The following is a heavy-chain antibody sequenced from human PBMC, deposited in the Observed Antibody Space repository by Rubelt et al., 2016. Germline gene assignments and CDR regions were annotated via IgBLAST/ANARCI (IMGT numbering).Heavy chain of an antibody. CDR1: GGSISSGGYS. Sequence: QVQLQESGPGQVKPSQTLSLTCAVSGGSISSGGYSWSWIRQQPGKGLEWIGYIYYSGSTNYNPSLKSRVTSSLDTSRNQFSLKLSSVPAADTAVYYCARLRYSSSFYGMDVWGQGTTVTVSS. D-gene: IGHD6-6*01. CDR2: IYYSGST. J-gene: IGHJ6*02. CDR3: ARLRYSSSFYGMDV. V-gene: IGHV4-30-4*07.